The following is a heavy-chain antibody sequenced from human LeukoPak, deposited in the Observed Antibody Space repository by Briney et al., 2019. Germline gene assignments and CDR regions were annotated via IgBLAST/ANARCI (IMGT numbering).Heavy chain of an antibody. CDR3: AIIAAADFGYYFDY. CDR1: GGSIRSYY. CDR2: IYYSGST. J-gene: IGHJ4*02. Sequence: PSETLSLTCTVSGGSIRSYYWSWIRQPPGKGLEWIGYIYYSGSTNYNPSLKSRVTISVDTSKNQFSLKLSSVTAADTAVYYCAIIAAADFGYYFDYWGQGTLVTVSS. V-gene: IGHV4-59*08. D-gene: IGHD6-13*01.